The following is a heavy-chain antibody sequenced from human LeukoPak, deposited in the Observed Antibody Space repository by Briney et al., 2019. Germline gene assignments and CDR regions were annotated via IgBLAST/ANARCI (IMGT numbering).Heavy chain of an antibody. CDR2: INFGGSI. CDR3: ARAQQLGWFDP. J-gene: IGHJ5*02. Sequence: PSETLSLTCAVYGGSFRGYYWSWIRQPPGKGLEWIGEINFGGSINYTPSLKSRVTISVDTSKNQFSLKLSSVTAADTAVYYCARAQQLGWFDPWGQGTLVTVSS. D-gene: IGHD6-13*01. CDR1: GGSFRGYY. V-gene: IGHV4-34*01.